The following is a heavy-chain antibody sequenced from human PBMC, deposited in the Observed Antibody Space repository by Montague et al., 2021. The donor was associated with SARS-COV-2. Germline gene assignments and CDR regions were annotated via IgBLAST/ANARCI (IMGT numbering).Heavy chain of an antibody. V-gene: IGHV4-34*01. CDR2: INHTGSS. Sequence: SETLSLTCAVYGGPFSGDGSFSGYYWTWIRQTPGKGLEWIGEINHTGSSNYNPSFKSRVIMSVDTSKNQFSLKLSSVTAADTAVYYCARFAYRLLFIASYYGMDVWGQGTTVTVSS. D-gene: IGHD2-2*01. CDR3: ARFAYRLLFIASYYGMDV. CDR1: GGPFSGDGSFSGYY. J-gene: IGHJ6*02.